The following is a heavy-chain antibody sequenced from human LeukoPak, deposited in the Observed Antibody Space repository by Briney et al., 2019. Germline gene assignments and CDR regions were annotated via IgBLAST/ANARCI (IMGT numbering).Heavy chain of an antibody. D-gene: IGHD3-10*01. CDR3: ARPQYYYGSGSYFGD. Sequence: ASVKVSCKASGYTFTSYYMHWLRQAPGQGPEWMGIMNPNDGNTTYAQSFQGRATMTRDTSTSTVYMELSSLRPEDTAVYYCARPQYYYGSGSYFGDWGQGTLVTVSS. V-gene: IGHV1-46*01. CDR2: MNPNDGNT. J-gene: IGHJ4*02. CDR1: GYTFTSYY.